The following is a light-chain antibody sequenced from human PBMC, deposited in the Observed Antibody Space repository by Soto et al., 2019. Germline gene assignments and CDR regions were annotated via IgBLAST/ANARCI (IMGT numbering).Light chain of an antibody. CDR3: SSFTSAYTFV. V-gene: IGLV2-14*01. Sequence: QSVLTQPASVSGSAGQSIAIYCTGTSSDVGGYNYVSWYQQHPGKAPKLLLSEVSKRPSGVSNRFSGSKSGNSASLTISGLQTQDEADYYCSSFTSAYTFVFGTGTKVTVL. CDR1: SSDVGGYNY. J-gene: IGLJ1*01. CDR2: EVS.